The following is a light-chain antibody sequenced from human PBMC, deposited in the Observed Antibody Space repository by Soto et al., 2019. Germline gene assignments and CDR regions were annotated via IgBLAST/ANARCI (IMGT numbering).Light chain of an antibody. Sequence: DIQMTQSPSTLSASVGDRFTITCRASQSLSSWLAWFQQKPGRVPKLLIYDASSLESGVPSRFSGSGSGTEFTLTISSLQPDDFATYYCQHYNSYSEAFGQGTKVDIK. J-gene: IGKJ1*01. CDR1: QSLSSW. CDR2: DAS. V-gene: IGKV1-5*01. CDR3: QHYNSYSEA.